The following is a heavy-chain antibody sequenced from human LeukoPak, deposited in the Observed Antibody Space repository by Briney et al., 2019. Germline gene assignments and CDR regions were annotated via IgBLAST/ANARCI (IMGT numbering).Heavy chain of an antibody. D-gene: IGHD1-26*01. CDR3: ASMGAILYYFDY. CDR1: GGSISSYY. Sequence: SETLSLTCTVSGGSISSYYWSWIRQPPGKGLEWIGYIYYSGSTNYNPSLKSRVTISVDTSKNQFSLKLSSVTAADTAVYYCASMGAILYYFDYWGQGTLATVSS. CDR2: IYYSGST. J-gene: IGHJ4*02. V-gene: IGHV4-59*01.